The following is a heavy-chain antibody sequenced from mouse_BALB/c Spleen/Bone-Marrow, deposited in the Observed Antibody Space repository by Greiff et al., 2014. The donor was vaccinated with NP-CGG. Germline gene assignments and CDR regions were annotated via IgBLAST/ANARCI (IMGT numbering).Heavy chain of an antibody. Sequence: DVMLVESGGGLVQPGGSRKLSCAASGFTFSSFGMHWVRQAPEKGLEWVAYISSGSSTIYYADTVKARFTISRDNPKNTLFLQMTSLRSEDTAMYYCARDDYDYAMDYWGQGTSVTVSS. J-gene: IGHJ4*01. V-gene: IGHV5-17*02. CDR2: ISSGSSTI. D-gene: IGHD2-4*01. CDR1: GFTFSSFG. CDR3: ARDDYDYAMDY.